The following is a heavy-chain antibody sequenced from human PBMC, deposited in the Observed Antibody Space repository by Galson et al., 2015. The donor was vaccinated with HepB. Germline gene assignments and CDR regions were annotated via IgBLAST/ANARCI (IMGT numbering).Heavy chain of an antibody. D-gene: IGHD3-10*01. J-gene: IGHJ4*02. CDR1: GFTFSIYG. Sequence: SLRLSCAASGFTFSIYGMHWVRQAPGKGLEWVAVIWYDGSSKFYTDSVKGRFTISRDNSKNTLSLQMSSLRDEDTAVYYCARDIYASGAYYFGVDYWGQGTLVAVSS. CDR3: ARDIYASGAYYFGVDY. CDR2: IWYDGSSK. V-gene: IGHV3-33*01.